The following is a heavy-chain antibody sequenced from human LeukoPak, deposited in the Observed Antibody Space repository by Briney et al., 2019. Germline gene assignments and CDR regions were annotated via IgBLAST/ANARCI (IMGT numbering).Heavy chain of an antibody. J-gene: IGHJ3*02. CDR3: AKDTGSPADAITMEDNAFDI. V-gene: IGHV3-9*01. Sequence: GRSLRLSCAASGFIFDDHGMHWVRQAPGKGLEWISGISWSSGIIGYADSVKGRFTISRDNAKNSLYLQMESLRAEDTAVYYCAKDTGSPADAITMEDNAFDIWGQGTMVTVSS. D-gene: IGHD3-3*01. CDR1: GFIFDDHG. CDR2: ISWSSGII.